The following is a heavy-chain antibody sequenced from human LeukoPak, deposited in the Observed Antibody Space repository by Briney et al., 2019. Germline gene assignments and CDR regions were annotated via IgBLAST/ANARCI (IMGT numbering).Heavy chain of an antibody. V-gene: IGHV3-9*01. CDR3: AKGSGYGYSQGMDV. CDR1: GFTFDDYA. Sequence: PGGSLRLFCAASGFTFDDYAMQWVRQAPGKGLEWVSGISWNSGSIGYADSVKGRFTISRDNAKNSLYLQMNSLRAEDTALYYCAKGSGYGYSQGMDVWGQGTTVTVSS. J-gene: IGHJ6*02. D-gene: IGHD5-18*01. CDR2: ISWNSGSI.